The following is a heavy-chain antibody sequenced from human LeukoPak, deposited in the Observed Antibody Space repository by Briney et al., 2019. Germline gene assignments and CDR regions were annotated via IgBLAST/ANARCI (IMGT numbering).Heavy chain of an antibody. CDR3: AAGVRGSGSYFAFDI. V-gene: IGHV1-58*01. Sequence: GTSVKVSRKASGFTFTSSAVQWVRQARGQRLEWIGWIVVGSGNTNYAQKFQERVTITRDMSTSTAYMELSSLRSEDTAVYYCAAGVRGSGSYFAFDIWGQGTMVTVSS. CDR2: IVVGSGNT. D-gene: IGHD3-10*01. J-gene: IGHJ3*02. CDR1: GFTFTSSA.